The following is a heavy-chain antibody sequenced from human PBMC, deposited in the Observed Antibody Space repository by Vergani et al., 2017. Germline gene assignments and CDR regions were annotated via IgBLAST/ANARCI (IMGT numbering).Heavy chain of an antibody. CDR3: AKDAYDSSGYYYAGYFDY. CDR1: GFTFSIYA. CDR2: ISGSGGST. J-gene: IGHJ4*02. Sequence: EVQLLESGGGLVQPGGSLRLSCAASGFTFSIYAMSWVRQAPGKGLEWVSAISGSGGSTYYADSVKGRFTISRDNSKNTLYLQMNSLRAEDTAVYYCAKDAYDSSGYYYAGYFDYWGQGTLVTVSS. D-gene: IGHD3-22*01. V-gene: IGHV3-23*01.